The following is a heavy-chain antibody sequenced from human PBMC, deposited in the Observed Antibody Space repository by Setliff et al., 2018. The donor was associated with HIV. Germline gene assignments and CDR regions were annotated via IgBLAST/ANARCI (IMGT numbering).Heavy chain of an antibody. J-gene: IGHJ4*02. Sequence: GASVKVSCKTSGYPFDSYGISWVRQAPGQGLEWMGWISAYIGDTKYAQRFQGRVTMTTDPSKPTAYIELRSLQSEDTAVYYCARAVGGSNYFDYSGYQDFWGQGTRVTVSS. D-gene: IGHD3-22*01. CDR1: GYPFDSYG. V-gene: IGHV1-18*01. CDR2: ISAYIGDT. CDR3: ARAVGGSNYFDYSGYQDF.